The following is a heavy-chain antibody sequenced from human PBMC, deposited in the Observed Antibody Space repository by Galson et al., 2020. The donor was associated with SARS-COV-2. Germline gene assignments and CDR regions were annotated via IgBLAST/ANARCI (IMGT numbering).Heavy chain of an antibody. CDR1: GYTFTDYY. D-gene: IGHD6-13*01. CDR2: INPKSGGT. V-gene: IGHV1-2*02. J-gene: IGHJ4*02. CDR3: ALGVKTAAGLQQGAY. Sequence: ASVKVSCRASGYTFTDYYIHWVRQAPGQGLEWMGWINPKSGGTKYAQRFQGRVTLTRDTSIYAVYMEVTRLTSDDTALYYYALGVKTAAGLQQGAYWGQGTLVTVSS.